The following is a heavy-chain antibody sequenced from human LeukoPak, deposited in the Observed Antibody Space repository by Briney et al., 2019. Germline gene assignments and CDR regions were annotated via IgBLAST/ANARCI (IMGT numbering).Heavy chain of an antibody. CDR1: GGSISSYY. CDR3: ARLGPFRVPAHIEY. V-gene: IGHV4-59*08. CDR2: IYYSGST. J-gene: IGHJ4*02. D-gene: IGHD2-2*01. Sequence: SETLSLTCTVSGGSISSYYWSWIRQPPGKGLEWIGYIYYSGSTNYNPSLKSRVTISVDTSKNQFSLKLSSVTAADTAVYYCARLGPFRVPAHIEYWGQGTLVTVSS.